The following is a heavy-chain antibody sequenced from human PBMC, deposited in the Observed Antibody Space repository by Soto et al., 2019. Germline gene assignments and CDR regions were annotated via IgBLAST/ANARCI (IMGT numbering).Heavy chain of an antibody. CDR3: AKGSQLVDRMMYY. CDR1: GFTFSSYG. J-gene: IGHJ4*02. CDR2: KSYDGSNK. Sequence: HPGGSLRLSCAASGFTFSSYGMHWVRQAPGKGLEWVAVKSYDGSNKYYADSVKGRFTISRDNSKNTLYLQMNSLRAEDTAVYYCAKGSQLVDRMMYYWGQGTLVTVSS. V-gene: IGHV3-30*18. D-gene: IGHD6-6*01.